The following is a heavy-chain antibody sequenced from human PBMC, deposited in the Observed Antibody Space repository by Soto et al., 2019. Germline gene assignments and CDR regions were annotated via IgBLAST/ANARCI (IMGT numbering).Heavy chain of an antibody. CDR1: GGSISSYY. Sequence: PSXTLSLTCTVSGGSISSYYWSWIRQPPGKGLEWIGYIYYSGSTNYNPSLKSRVTISVDTSKNQFSLKLSSVTAADTAVYYCARGTQLWFAYFDYWGQGTLVTVSS. J-gene: IGHJ4*02. CDR2: IYYSGST. D-gene: IGHD5-18*01. CDR3: ARGTQLWFAYFDY. V-gene: IGHV4-59*01.